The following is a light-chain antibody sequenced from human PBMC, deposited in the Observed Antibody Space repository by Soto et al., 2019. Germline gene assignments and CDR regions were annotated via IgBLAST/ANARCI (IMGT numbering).Light chain of an antibody. J-gene: IGKJ1*01. V-gene: IGKV4-1*01. CDR1: QSILYSSNNKNY. Sequence: DIVMTQSPDSLAVSLGERATINCKSSQSILYSSNNKNYLAWYHQKPGQPPKLLIYWASTRESGVPDRFSGSGSGTDFTLTISSLQAGDGAVYYCQQYYDAPQTFGQGTKVEIK. CDR2: WAS. CDR3: QQYYDAPQT.